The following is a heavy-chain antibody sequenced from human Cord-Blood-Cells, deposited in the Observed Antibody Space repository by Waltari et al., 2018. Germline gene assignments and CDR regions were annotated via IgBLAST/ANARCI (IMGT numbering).Heavy chain of an antibody. J-gene: IGHJ4*02. CDR1: GFTFSSYA. Sequence: QVQLVESGGGVVQPGRSLRLSCAASGFTFSSYAMHWVRQAPGKGLEWVAVISYDGSNKAYADSVKGRFTISRDNSKNTLYLQMNSLRAEDTAVYYCARDLAGGVGATDYWGQGTLVTVSS. V-gene: IGHV3-30*04. D-gene: IGHD1-26*01. CDR3: ARDLAGGVGATDY. CDR2: ISYDGSNK.